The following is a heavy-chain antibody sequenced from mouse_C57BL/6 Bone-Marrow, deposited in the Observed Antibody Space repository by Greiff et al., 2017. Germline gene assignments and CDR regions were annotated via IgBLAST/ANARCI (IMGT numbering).Heavy chain of an antibody. CDR3: ATVDYCARDEFAY. D-gene: IGHD1-1*01. V-gene: IGHV1-39*01. J-gene: IGHJ3*01. CDR2: INPNYGTT. CDR1: GYSFTDYN. Sequence: VQLKESGPELVKPGASVKISCKASGYSFTDYNMNWVKQSNGKSLEWIGVINPNYGTTSYNQKFKGKATLTVDQSSSTAYTQLNSLTSEDSAVXDGATVDYCARDEFAYWGQGTLLTVSA.